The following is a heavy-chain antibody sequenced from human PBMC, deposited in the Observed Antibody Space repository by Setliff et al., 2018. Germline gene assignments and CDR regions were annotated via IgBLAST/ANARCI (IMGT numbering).Heavy chain of an antibody. CDR2: IYYSGAT. D-gene: IGHD3-22*01. CDR3: ARYRNYFDSSGQTQYYFDY. CDR1: GDSINPYY. Sequence: SETLSLTCSVSGDSINPYYWTWIRQPPGKGLEWIGFIYYSGATTYNPPLKSRVTISVDTSKNQFSLNLNSVTAADTAVYYCARYRNYFDSSGQTQYYFDYWGQGTLVTVSS. V-gene: IGHV4-59*01. J-gene: IGHJ4*02.